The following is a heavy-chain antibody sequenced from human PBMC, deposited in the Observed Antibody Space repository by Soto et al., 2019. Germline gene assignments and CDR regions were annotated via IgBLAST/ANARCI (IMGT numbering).Heavy chain of an antibody. CDR2: IKEDGSET. CDR1: GFTFSAFW. J-gene: IGHJ4*02. D-gene: IGHD1-26*01. V-gene: IGHV3-7*05. Sequence: EVQLVESGGNLVQPGGSLRLSCAASGFTFSAFWMSWVRRAPGRGLEWVANIKEDGSETYYVDSVEGRFTISRDNAKKSLYLQMNSPRAEDTALYYCARGGSHSSDSWGQGALVTVSS. CDR3: ARGGSHSSDS.